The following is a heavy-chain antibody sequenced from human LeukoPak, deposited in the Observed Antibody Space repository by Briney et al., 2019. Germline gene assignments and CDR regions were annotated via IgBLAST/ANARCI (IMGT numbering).Heavy chain of an antibody. V-gene: IGHV5-51*01. CDR3: ARLDSFGVVIPRAFDI. CDR2: IYPGDSNT. J-gene: IGHJ3*02. CDR1: GYSFANYW. D-gene: IGHD3-3*01. Sequence: GDSLKISCKGSGYSFANYWIGWVRQMPGKGLEWMGFIYPGDSNTRNSPSFQGQVTISADKSISTAYLQWSSLKASDTAMYYCARLDSFGVVIPRAFDIWGQGTMVTVSS.